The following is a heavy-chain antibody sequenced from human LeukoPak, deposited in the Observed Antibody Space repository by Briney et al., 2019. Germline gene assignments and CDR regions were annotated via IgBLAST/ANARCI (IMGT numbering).Heavy chain of an antibody. Sequence: GGSLRLSCAASGFAFSNYGMNWVRQAPGKGLEWVSGITGSGGTTYYADSVKGRFTISRDNSKNTLYLQMNSPRAEDTAAYYCAKVESDSSGYRFDYWGQGTLVTVSS. V-gene: IGHV3-23*01. D-gene: IGHD3-22*01. CDR2: ITGSGGTT. CDR3: AKVESDSSGYRFDY. J-gene: IGHJ4*02. CDR1: GFAFSNYG.